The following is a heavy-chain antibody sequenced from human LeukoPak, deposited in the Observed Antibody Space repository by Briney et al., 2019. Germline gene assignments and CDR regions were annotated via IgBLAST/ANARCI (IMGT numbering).Heavy chain of an antibody. CDR3: ARGGDGYNYAY. V-gene: IGHV4-31*03. J-gene: IGHJ4*02. Sequence: SQTLSLTCTVSGGSISSGGYYWSWIRQHPGKGLEWIGYIYYSGSTYYNPSLKSRITISVDTSKNQFSLKLSSVTAADTAVYYCARGGDGYNYAYWGQGTLVTVSS. CDR2: IYYSGST. D-gene: IGHD5-24*01. CDR1: GGSISSGGYY.